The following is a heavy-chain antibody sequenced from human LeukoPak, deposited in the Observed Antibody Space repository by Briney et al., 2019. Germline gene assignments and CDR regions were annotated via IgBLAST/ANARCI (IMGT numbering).Heavy chain of an antibody. V-gene: IGHV4-31*03. CDR1: GVAISSGGYY. CDR3: ARGGNRSGFYYGD. CDR2: VYNGGST. Sequence: SETLSLTCTVSGVAISSGGYYWNWIRQHPGEGLEWIGYVYNGGSTHYNPSLKSRVIISVDTSQNQFSLKLTSVTAADTAVYYCARGGNRSGFYYGDWGQGTLVTVSS. J-gene: IGHJ4*02. D-gene: IGHD3-22*01.